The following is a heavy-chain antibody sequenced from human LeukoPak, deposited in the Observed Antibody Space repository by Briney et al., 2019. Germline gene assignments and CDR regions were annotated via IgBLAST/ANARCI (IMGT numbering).Heavy chain of an antibody. CDR3: AKVVIVVVPAAMDY. CDR1: GFTFSSYG. CDR2: IWYDGSNK. Sequence: PGGSLRLSCAASGFTFSSYGMHWVRQAPGKGLEWVAVIWYDGSNKYYADSVKGRFTISRDNSKNTLYLQMNSLRAEDTAVYYCAKVVIVVVPAAMDYWGQGTLVTVSS. D-gene: IGHD2-2*01. V-gene: IGHV3-33*06. J-gene: IGHJ4*02.